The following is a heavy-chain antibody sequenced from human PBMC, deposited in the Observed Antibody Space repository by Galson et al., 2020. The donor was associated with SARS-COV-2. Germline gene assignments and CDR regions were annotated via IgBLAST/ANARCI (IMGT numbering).Heavy chain of an antibody. CDR2: FDPEDGET. J-gene: IGHJ2*01. V-gene: IGHV1-24*01. CDR3: ATFPFEYYYDSSGFYFDL. Sequence: ASVKVSCKVSGYTLTELSMHWVRQAPGKGLEWMGGFDPEDGETIYAQKFQGTVTMTEDTSTDTAYMELSSLRSEDTAVYYCATFPFEYYYDSSGFYFDLWGRGTLVTVSS. D-gene: IGHD3-22*01. CDR1: GYTLTELS.